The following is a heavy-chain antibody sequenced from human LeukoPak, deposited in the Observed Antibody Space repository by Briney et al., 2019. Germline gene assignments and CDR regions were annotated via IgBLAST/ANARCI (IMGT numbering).Heavy chain of an antibody. D-gene: IGHD1-1*01. CDR3: AKNWNGDY. V-gene: IGHV3-23*01. CDR1: GFTFSTYA. Sequence: GGSLRLSCAASGFTFSTYAMGWVRQAPGKGLEWVSIISNSGGNTYYADSVKGRFTISRDNSKNTLYLQMNSLRGEDTAVYYCAKNWNGDYWGQGTLVTVSS. CDR2: ISNSGGNT. J-gene: IGHJ4*02.